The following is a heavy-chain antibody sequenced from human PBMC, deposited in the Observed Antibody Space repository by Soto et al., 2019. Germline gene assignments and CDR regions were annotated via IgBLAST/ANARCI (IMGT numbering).Heavy chain of an antibody. D-gene: IGHD6-13*01. V-gene: IGHV1-46*01. CDR1: GYTFTSYY. CDR2: INPSGGST. J-gene: IGHJ4*02. CDR3: ARVEPNSWYFDY. Sequence: ASVKVSFKASGYTFTSYYMHWVRQAPGQGLEWMGIINPSGGSTSYAQKFQGRVTMTRDTSTSTVYMELGSLRSEDTAVYYCARVEPNSWYFDYWGQGTLVTVSS.